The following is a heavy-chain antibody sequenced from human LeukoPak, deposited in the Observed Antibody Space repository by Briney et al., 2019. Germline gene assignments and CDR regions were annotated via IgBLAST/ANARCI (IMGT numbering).Heavy chain of an antibody. CDR2: ISYDGSNK. CDR3: AREGPDILTLTVLDY. D-gene: IGHD3-9*01. Sequence: GRSLRLSCAASGFTFSSYAMHWVRQAPGKGLEWVAVISYDGSNKYYADSVKGRFTISRDNSKNTLYLQMNSLRAEDTAVYYCAREGPDILTLTVLDYWGQGTLVTVSS. J-gene: IGHJ4*02. CDR1: GFTFSSYA. V-gene: IGHV3-30-3*01.